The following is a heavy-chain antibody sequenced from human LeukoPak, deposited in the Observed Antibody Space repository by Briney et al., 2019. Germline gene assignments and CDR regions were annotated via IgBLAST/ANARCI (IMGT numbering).Heavy chain of an antibody. Sequence: RASVKVSCKASGGTFSSYAISWVRQAPGQGLEWMGGIIPIFGTANYAQKFQGRVTITADKSTGTAYMELSSLRSEDTAVYYCATTYDILTGYGSFDYWGQGTLVTVSS. CDR2: IIPIFGTA. CDR3: ATTYDILTGYGSFDY. J-gene: IGHJ4*02. D-gene: IGHD3-9*01. CDR1: GGTFSSYA. V-gene: IGHV1-69*06.